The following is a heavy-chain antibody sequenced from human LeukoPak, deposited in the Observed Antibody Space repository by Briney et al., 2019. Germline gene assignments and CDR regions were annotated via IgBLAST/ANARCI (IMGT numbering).Heavy chain of an antibody. CDR3: ARKTGIAAAGTVDY. J-gene: IGHJ4*02. CDR1: GYTFTRYD. CDR2: INPNTGKA. D-gene: IGHD6-13*01. V-gene: IGHV1-8*03. Sequence: RGASVKVSCKASGYTFTRYDINWMRQATGQEPEWMGYINPNTGKAGYAQKFQGRVTITRDTSINTVYMELSSLRSEDTAVYYCARKTGIAAAGTVDYWGQGTLVTVSS.